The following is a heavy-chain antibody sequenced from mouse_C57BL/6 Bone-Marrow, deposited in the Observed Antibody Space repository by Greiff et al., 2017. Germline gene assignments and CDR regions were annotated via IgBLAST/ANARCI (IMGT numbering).Heavy chain of an antibody. Sequence: VQLQESGAELVRPGTSVKVSCKASGYAFTNYLIEWVKQRTGQGLEWIGVINPGSGGTNYNEKLKGKATLTADKSSSTAYMQLSSLTSEDAAVYFCARRVGREYAMDYWGQGTSVTVSS. D-gene: IGHD4-1*01. J-gene: IGHJ4*01. V-gene: IGHV1-54*01. CDR1: GYAFTNYL. CDR3: ARRVGREYAMDY. CDR2: INPGSGGT.